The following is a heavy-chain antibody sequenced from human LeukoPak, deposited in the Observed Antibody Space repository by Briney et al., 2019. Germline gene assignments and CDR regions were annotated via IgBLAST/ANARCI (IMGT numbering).Heavy chain of an antibody. CDR3: ALPFTVTTN. D-gene: IGHD4-17*01. J-gene: IGHJ4*02. V-gene: IGHV5-51*01. CDR2: IYPGDSDT. Sequence: IGWVRQMPGKGLEWMGIIYPGDSDTRYSPSFQGQVTISADKSISTAYLQWSSLKASDTAMYYCALPFTVTTNWGQGTLVTVSS.